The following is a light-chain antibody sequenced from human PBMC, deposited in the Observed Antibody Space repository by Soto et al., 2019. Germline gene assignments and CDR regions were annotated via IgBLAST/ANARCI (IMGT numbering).Light chain of an antibody. CDR1: QGVTTN. CDR2: GAS. Sequence: EIVMTQSPGTLSVSPGERATLSCRAGQGVTTNFAWYQQKSGQSPRLLIYGASTRATGIPARFSGSGSGTEFTLTISSLQSEDFEVYYCEQYNNWPITFGQGTRLEIK. V-gene: IGKV3-15*01. CDR3: EQYNNWPIT. J-gene: IGKJ5*01.